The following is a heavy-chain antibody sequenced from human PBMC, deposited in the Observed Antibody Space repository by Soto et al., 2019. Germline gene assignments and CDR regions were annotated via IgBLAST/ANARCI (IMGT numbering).Heavy chain of an antibody. CDR2: IYHGAST. V-gene: IGHV4-38-2*01. D-gene: IGHD3-22*01. CDR3: TRVGPWVPYYYDGSPYTFVTWFHP. CDR1: GYSISSGYY. Sequence: SETLSLPCAVSGYSISSGYYWGWLRQPPGKGLEWIGSIYHGASTSYNPSLISRVTASIDNTTDHVSLILYSVTAADTAVYYGTRVGPWVPYYYDGSPYTFVTWFHPLGQGALDTVSS. J-gene: IGHJ5*02.